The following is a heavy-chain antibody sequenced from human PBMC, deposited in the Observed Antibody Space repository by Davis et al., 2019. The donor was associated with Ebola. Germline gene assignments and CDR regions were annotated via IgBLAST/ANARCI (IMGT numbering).Heavy chain of an antibody. J-gene: IGHJ4*02. D-gene: IGHD3-16*01. CDR1: GGSFTSYY. V-gene: IGHV4-59*12. Sequence: MPSETLSLTCTVSGGSFTSYYWSWIRQPPGKGLEWIGYVSYRGSTNYNPSLKSRVTISVDTSKNQFSLKLTSVTAADTAVYYCASFTFGRGGYWGQGTLVNVSS. CDR3: ASFTFGRGGY. CDR2: VSYRGST.